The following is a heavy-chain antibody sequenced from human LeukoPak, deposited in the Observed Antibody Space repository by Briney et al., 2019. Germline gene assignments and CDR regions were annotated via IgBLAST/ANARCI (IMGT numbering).Heavy chain of an antibody. Sequence: GGSLRLSCAASGFTFSGYGMNWVRQAPGKGLEWVSSISTSSSYIYYADSMKGRFTISRDNAKNSLYLQMNSLRAEDTAVYYCARVEGNIVTTTEGYFDYWGQGTLVTVPS. CDR2: ISTSSSYI. CDR1: GFTFSGYG. J-gene: IGHJ4*02. CDR3: ARVEGNIVTTTEGYFDY. D-gene: IGHD5-12*01. V-gene: IGHV3-21*01.